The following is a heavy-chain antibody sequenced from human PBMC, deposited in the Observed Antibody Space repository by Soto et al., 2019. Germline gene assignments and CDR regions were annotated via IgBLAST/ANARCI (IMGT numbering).Heavy chain of an antibody. Sequence: SETLSLTCTVSGGSISSYYWSWIRQPPGKGLEWIGYIYYSGSTYYNPSLKSRATISVDTSKNQFSLKLSSVTAADTAVYCCARDGAPYGGAGLFDYWGQGTLVTVSS. CDR2: IYYSGST. D-gene: IGHD4-17*01. V-gene: IGHV4-59*12. J-gene: IGHJ4*02. CDR3: ARDGAPYGGAGLFDY. CDR1: GGSISSYY.